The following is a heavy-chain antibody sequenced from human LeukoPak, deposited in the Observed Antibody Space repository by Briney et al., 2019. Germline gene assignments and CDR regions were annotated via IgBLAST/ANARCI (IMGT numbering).Heavy chain of an antibody. V-gene: IGHV3-7*03. Sequence: PGDSLRLSCAASGFTFTKYWMTWVRQAPGKGLEWVGNIKQDGSDKNYMDSVKGRFTISRDNTKNSLYLQMNSLRAEDTAVYYCARVGPYSGSYHGSVFDYWGQGTLVTVSS. CDR3: ARVGPYSGSYHGSVFDY. D-gene: IGHD1-26*01. CDR1: GFTFTKYW. J-gene: IGHJ4*02. CDR2: IKQDGSDK.